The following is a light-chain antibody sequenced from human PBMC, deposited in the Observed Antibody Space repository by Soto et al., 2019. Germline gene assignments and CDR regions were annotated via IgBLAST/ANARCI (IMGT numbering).Light chain of an antibody. CDR1: QSVSSNY. J-gene: IGKJ4*01. CDR2: GAS. Sequence: EIVLTQSPGTLSLSPGERATLSCRASQSVSSNYLAWYQQKPGQAPRLLIYGASSRATGIPDRVSGSGSGTDFTLTISRLEPEDFAVYYCQQYGSSPLTFGGGTKVDIK. V-gene: IGKV3-20*01. CDR3: QQYGSSPLT.